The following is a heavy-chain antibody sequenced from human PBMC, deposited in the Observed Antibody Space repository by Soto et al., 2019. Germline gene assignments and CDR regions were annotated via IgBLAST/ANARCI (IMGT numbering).Heavy chain of an antibody. CDR2: INYSGST. CDR1: GGSISSSSYY. CDR3: ARAKCGSYYSVGVGPLCSRRYFDY. J-gene: IGHJ4*02. D-gene: IGHD1-26*01. Sequence: PSETLSLTCTVSGGSISSSSYYWGWIRQPPGKGLEWIGSINYSGSTYYNPSLKSRVTISVDTSKNQFSLKLSSVTAADTAVYYCARAKCGSYYSVGVGPLCSRRYFDYWGQGTLVTV. V-gene: IGHV4-39*07.